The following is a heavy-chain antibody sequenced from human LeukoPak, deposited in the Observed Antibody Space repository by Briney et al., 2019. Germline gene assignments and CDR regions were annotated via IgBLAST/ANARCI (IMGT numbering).Heavy chain of an antibody. V-gene: IGHV4-59*12. CDR3: ARDRAVADNNWFDP. Sequence: SETLSLTCTVSGGSISSYYWSWIRQPPGKGLEWIGYIYYSGSTNYNPSLKSRVTISVDTSNNQFSLKLSSVTAADTAVYYCARDRAVADNNWFDPWGQGTLVTVSS. CDR2: IYYSGST. J-gene: IGHJ5*02. D-gene: IGHD6-19*01. CDR1: GGSISSYY.